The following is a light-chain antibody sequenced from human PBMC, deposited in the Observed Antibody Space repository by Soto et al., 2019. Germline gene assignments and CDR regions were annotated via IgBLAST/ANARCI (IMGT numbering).Light chain of an antibody. J-gene: IGLJ3*02. V-gene: IGLV2-8*01. CDR1: ISDVGGYNY. CDR3: SSHAGSTNYMV. CDR2: EVS. Sequence: QSVLTQPTAASGSPGQSVTISCNGTISDVGGYNYVSWYQQHPGKAPKLMIYEVSRLPSGVPDRFSGSKSGNTASLTVSGLQAEDEADYHCSSHAGSTNYMVFGGGTKLTVL.